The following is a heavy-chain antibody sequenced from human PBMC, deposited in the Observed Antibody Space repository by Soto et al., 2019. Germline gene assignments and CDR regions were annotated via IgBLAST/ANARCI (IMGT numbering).Heavy chain of an antibody. CDR3: TYYYDSSDY. J-gene: IGHJ4*02. CDR1: GFPLSGSA. V-gene: IGHV3-73*02. Sequence: EVQLVESGGGLVQPGGSRKPSCEAPGFPLSGSALPWVRRASGKGLEWVGRIRSKANSYATAYAASVKGRFTISRDDSKNTAYLQMNSLKTEDTAVYYCTYYYDSSDYWGQGTLVTVSS. D-gene: IGHD3-22*01. CDR2: IRSKANSYAT.